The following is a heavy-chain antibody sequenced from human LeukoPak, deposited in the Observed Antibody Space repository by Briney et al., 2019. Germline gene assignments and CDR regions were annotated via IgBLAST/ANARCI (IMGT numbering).Heavy chain of an antibody. V-gene: IGHV6-1*01. J-gene: IGHJ4*02. D-gene: IGHD1-1*01. CDR3: ARSTGPIDY. CDR1: GDSVSSNSVA. Sequence: SQTLSLTCAISGDSVSSNSVAWNWIRQSPSRGLEWLGRTYYRSKWYTYYAASVKSRIAINRDTSKNQFSLQLNSVTPEDTAVYYCARSTGPIDYRGQGTLVTVSS. CDR2: TYYRSKWYT.